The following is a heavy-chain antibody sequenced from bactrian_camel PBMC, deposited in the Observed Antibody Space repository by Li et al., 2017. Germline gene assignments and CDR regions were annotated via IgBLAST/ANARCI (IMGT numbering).Heavy chain of an antibody. D-gene: IGHD1*01. Sequence: VQLVESGGGSVQAGGSLRLICAASGYTACRYDMSWYRQAPGKERESVATFESGGITTYADSVKGRFTLSQDNAKNTLYLQMNNLKPEDTAMYYCAAATDCEFAFREGRYNSWGQGTQVTVS. J-gene: IGHJ6*01. V-gene: IGHV3S55*01. CDR2: FESGGIT. CDR3: AAATDCEFAFREGRYNS. CDR1: GYTACRYD.